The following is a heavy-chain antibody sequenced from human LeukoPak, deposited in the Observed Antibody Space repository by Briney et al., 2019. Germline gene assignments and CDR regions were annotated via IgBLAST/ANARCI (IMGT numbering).Heavy chain of an antibody. Sequence: PGGSLRLSCVASGFSLSGYWMYWVRQAPGKGLMYISRNNGDGSTTNYADVVKGRFTMSRDNAKNSLYLQMNSLRVDDTAVYYCTRDGEGASHYWGQGTLVTASS. D-gene: IGHD3-10*01. CDR2: NNGDGSTT. V-gene: IGHV3-74*01. CDR1: GFSLSGYW. CDR3: TRDGEGASHY. J-gene: IGHJ4*02.